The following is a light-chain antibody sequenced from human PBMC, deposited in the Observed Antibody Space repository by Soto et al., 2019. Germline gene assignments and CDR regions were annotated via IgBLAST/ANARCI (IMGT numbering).Light chain of an antibody. CDR2: FAS. CDR3: QQANSFPLT. V-gene: IGKV1-12*01. J-gene: IGKJ4*01. Sequence: DIQMTQSPSTLSASVGDRVIIICWASQGLSNYLAWYQQKPGKAPKLLISFASSLQSGVPSRFNGSGSGTDFTLTISNLQPEDLATYYCQQANSFPLTFGGGTKVDIK. CDR1: QGLSNY.